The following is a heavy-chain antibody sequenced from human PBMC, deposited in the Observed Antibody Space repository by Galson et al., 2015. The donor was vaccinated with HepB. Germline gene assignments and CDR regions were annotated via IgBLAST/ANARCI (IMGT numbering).Heavy chain of an antibody. CDR3: AKGNHLLWFGELCFDY. Sequence: SLRLSCAASGFTFISYAMSWVRRAPGKGLEWVSAISGGGGGTYYADSVKGRFTISRDNSKNTLYLQMNSLRAEDTAVYYCAKGNHLLWFGELCFDYWGQGALVTVSS. D-gene: IGHD3-10*01. CDR2: ISGGGGGT. J-gene: IGHJ4*02. V-gene: IGHV3-23*01. CDR1: GFTFISYA.